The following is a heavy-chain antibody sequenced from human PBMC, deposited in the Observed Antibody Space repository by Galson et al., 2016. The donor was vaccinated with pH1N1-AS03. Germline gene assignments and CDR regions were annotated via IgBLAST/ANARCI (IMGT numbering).Heavy chain of an antibody. V-gene: IGHV1-69*02. D-gene: IGHD3-16*01. CDR3: VIMWKPTVLDI. Sequence: SVKVSCKASGDNFIRYPISWVRQASGQGLEWMGRIIPILGMTNYAQKFQGRVTITADTSTSTAYMELGSLTSEDTAVYYCVIMWKPTVLDIWGQGTLVSVSS. CDR2: IIPILGMT. J-gene: IGHJ3*02. CDR1: GDNFIRYP.